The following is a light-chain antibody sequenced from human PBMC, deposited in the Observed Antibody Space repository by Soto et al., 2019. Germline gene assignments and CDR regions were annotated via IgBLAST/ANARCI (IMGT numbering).Light chain of an antibody. CDR1: QNIGLS. J-gene: IGKJ1*01. Sequence: DIQMTQSPSTLSASVGDRVTLTCRASQNIGLSLAWFQQKPGKAPKLLIYDDSSLESGVPSRFSGSGSGTEFTLTITSLQPDDFATYYCQQYNSYGTFGQGTKVDIK. CDR3: QQYNSYGT. V-gene: IGKV1-5*01. CDR2: DDS.